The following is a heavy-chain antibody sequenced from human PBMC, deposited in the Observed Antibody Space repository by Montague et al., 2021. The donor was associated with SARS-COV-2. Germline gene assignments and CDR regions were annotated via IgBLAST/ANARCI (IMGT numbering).Heavy chain of an antibody. CDR2: INHGGST. D-gene: IGHD3-10*01. CDR3: VRLRDGVVPSPILGVGPYYSYDDMDV. V-gene: IGHV4-34*01. CDR1: GTSFSGYY. J-gene: IGHJ6*03. Sequence: SETLSLTCAVHGTSFSGYYWNWIRQPPGKGLEWIGEINHGGSTKYSPSLKSRLTISADTSKNQFSLKLTSVAAADTAVYYCVRLRDGVVPSPILGVGPYYSYDDMDVWGRGATVTVSS.